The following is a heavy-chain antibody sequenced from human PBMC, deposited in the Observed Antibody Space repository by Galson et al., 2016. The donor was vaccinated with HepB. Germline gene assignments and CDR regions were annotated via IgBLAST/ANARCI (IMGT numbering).Heavy chain of an antibody. CDR1: GGSISSGGYY. V-gene: IGHV4-31*03. D-gene: IGHD3-22*01. J-gene: IGHJ6*03. CDR2: IYYGGSS. Sequence: TLSLTCTVSGGSISSGGYYWSWIRQHPGKGLEWIGYIYYGGSSYYNPSLKSRLTISVDTSKNQFSLKLSSVTAADTAVYYCARGGSGYWEPYYYYMDVWGKGTTVTVSS. CDR3: ARGGSGYWEPYYYYMDV.